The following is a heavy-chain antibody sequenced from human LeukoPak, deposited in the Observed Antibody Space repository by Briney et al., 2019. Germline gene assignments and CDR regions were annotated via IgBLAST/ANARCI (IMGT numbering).Heavy chain of an antibody. V-gene: IGHV1-2*02. J-gene: IGHJ4*02. D-gene: IGHD6-19*01. CDR2: INPNSGVT. CDR3: ARGQQWLEAFDY. CDR1: GYTFTGYY. Sequence: ASVKVSCKASGYTFTGYYIHWVRQAPGQGLEWMGWINPNSGVTHYPQKFQGRVTMTRDTSIRTAYMEVSSLRSDDAAVYYCARGQQWLEAFDYWGLGTLVTVSS.